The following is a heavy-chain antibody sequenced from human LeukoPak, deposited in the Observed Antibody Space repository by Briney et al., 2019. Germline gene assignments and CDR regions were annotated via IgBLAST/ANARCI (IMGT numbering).Heavy chain of an antibody. CDR2: ISGSGGGT. CDR3: ARSKSYSSGWTDFDC. Sequence: GGSLGLSCAASGFTFNSYAMSWVRQAPEKGLEWVATISGSGGGTYYADSVKGRFTISRDDSKNTLYLQMNSLRAEDTAVYYCARSKSYSSGWTDFDCWGQGTLVTVSS. D-gene: IGHD6-19*01. V-gene: IGHV3-23*01. J-gene: IGHJ4*02. CDR1: GFTFNSYA.